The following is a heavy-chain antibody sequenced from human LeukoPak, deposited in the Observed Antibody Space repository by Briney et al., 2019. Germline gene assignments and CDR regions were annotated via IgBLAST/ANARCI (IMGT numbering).Heavy chain of an antibody. CDR3: AKDGAGEYCFDK. Sequence: GGSLRLSCTASGFTFSSYGMHWVRQAPGQGLEWVAVISYDGSSKNYADSVQGRLTITRDNSTNTRYLQMNRLRAEATAVYFCAKDGAGEYCFDKWGQGTLVTVSS. J-gene: IGHJ4*02. V-gene: IGHV3-30*18. D-gene: IGHD6-19*01. CDR2: ISYDGSSK. CDR1: GFTFSSYG.